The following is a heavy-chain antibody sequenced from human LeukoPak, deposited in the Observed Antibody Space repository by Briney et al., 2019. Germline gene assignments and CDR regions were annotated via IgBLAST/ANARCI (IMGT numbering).Heavy chain of an antibody. CDR3: ARTPNQVTIFGVVIIQNASDI. D-gene: IGHD3-3*01. CDR2: INPNSGGT. Sequence: GASVKVSCKASGYTFTGYYMHWVRQAPGQGLEWMGWINPNSGGTNYAQKFQGRVTMTRDTSISTAYMELSRLRSDDTAVYYCARTPNQVTIFGVVIIQNASDIWGQGTMVTVSS. J-gene: IGHJ3*02. CDR1: GYTFTGYY. V-gene: IGHV1-2*02.